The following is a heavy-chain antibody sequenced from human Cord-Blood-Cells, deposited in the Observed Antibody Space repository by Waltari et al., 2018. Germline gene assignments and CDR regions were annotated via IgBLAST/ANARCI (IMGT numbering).Heavy chain of an antibody. Sequence: QVQLVQSGAAVKTPGASVKVSRKAPVYTFTGYYMPWVRQAPGQGLEWMGWINPNSGGTNYAQKFQGRVTMTRDTSISTAYMELSRLRSDDTAVYYCARMGRYSGSYFDYWGQGTLVTVSS. J-gene: IGHJ4*02. V-gene: IGHV1-2*02. CDR1: VYTFTGYY. D-gene: IGHD1-26*01. CDR2: INPNSGGT. CDR3: ARMGRYSGSYFDY.